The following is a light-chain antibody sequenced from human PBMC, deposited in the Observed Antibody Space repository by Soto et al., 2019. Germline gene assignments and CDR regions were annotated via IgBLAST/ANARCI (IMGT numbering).Light chain of an antibody. CDR2: DAS. Sequence: DIQMTQSPSSLSASVGDRVTITCQASQDISNYLIWYQQKPGKAPKLLIYDASNLETGVPSRLSGSGSGTDFTFTISSLQPEGIATYYCQQYDNLPSFGPGTKVDIK. CDR1: QDISNY. J-gene: IGKJ3*01. CDR3: QQYDNLPS. V-gene: IGKV1-33*01.